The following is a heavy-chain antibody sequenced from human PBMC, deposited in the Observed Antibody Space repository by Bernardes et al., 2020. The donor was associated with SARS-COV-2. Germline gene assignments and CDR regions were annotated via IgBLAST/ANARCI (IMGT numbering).Heavy chain of an antibody. CDR2: IWYDGSNK. CDR3: ARVSSYYYGMDV. J-gene: IGHJ6*02. CDR1: GFTFSSYG. Sequence: GGSLRLSCAASGFTFSSYGMHWVRQAPGKGLEWVAAIWYDGSNKYYADSVKGRFTISRDNSKNTLYLQMNSLRAEDTAVYYCARVSSYYYGMDVWGQGTTVTVSS. V-gene: IGHV3-33*01.